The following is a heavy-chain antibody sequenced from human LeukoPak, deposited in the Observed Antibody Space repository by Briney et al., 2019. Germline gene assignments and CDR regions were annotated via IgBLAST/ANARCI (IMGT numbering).Heavy chain of an antibody. Sequence: SETLSLTCTVSGGSFTIVIYYWSWIRQPAGKGLECIVRIYTSGGTNYNPSRKTRVTISVDKSQNHFSLKLSYVTAADKAVYHCARDIDYYGSGSYYNGWFDHWGQGTLVTVSS. J-gene: IGHJ5*02. CDR2: IYTSGGT. D-gene: IGHD3-10*01. CDR3: ARDIDYYGSGSYYNGWFDH. CDR1: GGSFTIVIYY. V-gene: IGHV4-61*02.